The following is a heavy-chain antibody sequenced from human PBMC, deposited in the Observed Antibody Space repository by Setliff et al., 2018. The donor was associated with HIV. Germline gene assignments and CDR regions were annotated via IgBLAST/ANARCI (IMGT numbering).Heavy chain of an antibody. CDR2: VVPTIHEA. CDR3: ARGADASGYFYREYLQH. J-gene: IGHJ1*01. D-gene: IGHD3-22*01. Sequence: SVKVSCKASGATFNYSFITWVRQAPGQGLEWMGGVVPTIHEATYAQKFQGRVTITADESATTVYMEMSGLTSEDTAIYYCARGADASGYFYREYLQHWGQGTLVTVSS. V-gene: IGHV1-69*13. CDR1: GATFNYSF.